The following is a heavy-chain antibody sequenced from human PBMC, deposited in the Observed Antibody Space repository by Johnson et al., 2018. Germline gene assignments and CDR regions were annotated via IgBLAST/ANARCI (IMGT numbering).Heavy chain of an antibody. CDR3: ARGGRGGWEYFQD. V-gene: IGHV3-23*01. D-gene: IGHD6-19*01. J-gene: IGHJ1*01. CDR1: GLTFSYYD. CDR2: IRGSGDTT. Sequence: VQLLEGGGGLGQPGGSLRLWCAASGLTFSYYDMRWVRQVPGQGLEWVSSIRGSGDTTHYADSVKGRFTISRDNPRDTLYLQMNGLRADDTALYYCARGGRGGWEYFQDWGQGTLVTVSS.